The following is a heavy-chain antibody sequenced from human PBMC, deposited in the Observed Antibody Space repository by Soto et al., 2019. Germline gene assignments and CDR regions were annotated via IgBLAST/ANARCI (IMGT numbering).Heavy chain of an antibody. CDR2: ISANSGNT. CDR1: GYTFTSYG. CDR3: ARTWGDLDY. V-gene: IGHV1-18*01. D-gene: IGHD3-16*01. Sequence: ASVKVSCKASGYTFTSYGISWVRQAPGQGLEWMGWISANSGNTGYAQSFQGRVTMTKDTSMSTAYMELSSLRSEDTAVYYCARTWGDLDYWGQGTLVTVSS. J-gene: IGHJ4*02.